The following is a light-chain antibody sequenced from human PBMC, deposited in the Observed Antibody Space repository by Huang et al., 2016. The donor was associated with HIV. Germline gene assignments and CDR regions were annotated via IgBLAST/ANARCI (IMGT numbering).Light chain of an antibody. V-gene: IGKV1-33*01. CDR3: QQYDNLPYT. CDR2: DAS. CDR1: QDINNS. Sequence: DIRMTQSPSSLSASIGDRVTISCQASQDINNSLNWYQQKPGKAPNLLVYDASNLDTGVPSRFRGCGSGTDFTFTISSLQPEDIATYYCQQYDNLPYTFGQGTTLEIK. J-gene: IGKJ2*01.